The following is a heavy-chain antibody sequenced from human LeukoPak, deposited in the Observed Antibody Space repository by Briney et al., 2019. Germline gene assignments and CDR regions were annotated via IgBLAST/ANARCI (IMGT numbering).Heavy chain of an antibody. D-gene: IGHD3-22*01. CDR3: ARPYDSSGYYASGIDY. J-gene: IGHJ4*02. CDR1: GYSFTSYW. Sequence: GESLKISCKGSGYSFTSYWIGWVRQMPGKGLEWMGIIYPGDSDTRYSPSFQGQVTISADKSISTAYLQWSSLKASDTAMYYRARPYDSSGYYASGIDYWGQGTLVTVSS. V-gene: IGHV5-51*01. CDR2: IYPGDSDT.